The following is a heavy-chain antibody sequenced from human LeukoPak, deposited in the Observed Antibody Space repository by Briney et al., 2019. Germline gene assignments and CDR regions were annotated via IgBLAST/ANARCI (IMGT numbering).Heavy chain of an antibody. J-gene: IGHJ6*03. CDR2: TYYRSKWYN. D-gene: IGHD3-22*01. V-gene: IGHV6-1*01. Sequence: SQTLSLTCAISGDSVSSNSAAWNWIRQSPSRGLEWLGRTYYRSKWYNDYAVSVKSRITINPDTSKNQFSLQLNSVTPEDTAVYYCARDRVDYYDSSGYPPYCYYMDVWGKGTTVTVSS. CDR1: GDSVSSNSAA. CDR3: ARDRVDYYDSSGYPPYCYYMDV.